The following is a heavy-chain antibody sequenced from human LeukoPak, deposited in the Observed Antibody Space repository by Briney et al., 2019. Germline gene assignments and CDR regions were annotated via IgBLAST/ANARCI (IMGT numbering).Heavy chain of an antibody. D-gene: IGHD5-18*01. J-gene: IGHJ4*02. CDR2: VKTKTDDGTT. CDR3: TTGTWIQLWLADY. CDR1: GFTFSNAC. V-gene: IGHV3-15*01. Sequence: PGGSLRLSCAASGFTFSNACMSWVRQAPGKGLEWVGHVKTKTDDGTTDYAAPVKGRFTISRDDSKNTLYLQMNSLKTEDTAVYYCTTGTWIQLWLADYWGQGTLVTVSS.